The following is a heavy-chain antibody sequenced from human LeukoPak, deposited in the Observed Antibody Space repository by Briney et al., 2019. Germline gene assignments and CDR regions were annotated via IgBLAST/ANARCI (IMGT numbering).Heavy chain of an antibody. Sequence: PGGSLRLSCAASGFTFSSYWMNWVRQAPGKGLEWVANIEQDGSKKYYVDSVKGRFTISRDNAKNSLYLQMNSLRADDTAVYYCARGLSAKDDYWGQGTLVTVSS. CDR2: IEQDGSKK. V-gene: IGHV3-7*01. J-gene: IGHJ4*02. CDR3: ARGLSAKDDY. CDR1: GFTFSSYW.